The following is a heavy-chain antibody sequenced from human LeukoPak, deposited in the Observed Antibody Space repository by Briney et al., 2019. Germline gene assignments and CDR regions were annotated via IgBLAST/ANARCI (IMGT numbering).Heavy chain of an antibody. CDR3: AKDVFGDYGGLDY. J-gene: IGHJ4*02. D-gene: IGHD4-23*01. CDR1: GFTFSTYA. V-gene: IGHV3-23*01. CDR2: IGGSDGST. Sequence: GGSLRLSCAASGFTFSTYALSWVRQAPGKRLEWVSSIGGSDGSTYYADSVKGRFAISRDNSKNTLYLQMNSLRAEDTAVYYCAKDVFGDYGGLDYWGQGTLVTVSS.